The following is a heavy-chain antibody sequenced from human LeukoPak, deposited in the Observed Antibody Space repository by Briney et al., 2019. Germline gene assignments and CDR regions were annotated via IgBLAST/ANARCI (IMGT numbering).Heavy chain of an antibody. V-gene: IGHV3-30*02. CDR2: IRYDGSNK. D-gene: IGHD2-15*01. CDR1: GFTFSSYG. CDR3: AKDYCSGGSCAFDY. J-gene: IGHJ4*02. Sequence: GGSLRLSCAASGFTFSSYGMHWVRRAPGKGLEWVAFIRYDGSNKYYADSVKGRFTISRDNSKNTLYLQMNSLRAEDTAVYYCAKDYCSGGSCAFDYWGQGTLVTVSS.